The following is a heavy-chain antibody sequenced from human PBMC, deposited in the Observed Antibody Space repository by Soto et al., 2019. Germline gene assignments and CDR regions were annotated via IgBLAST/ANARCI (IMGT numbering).Heavy chain of an antibody. CDR3: ESWGIAASGTLDY. CDR1: GYTFTSYG. J-gene: IGHJ4*02. D-gene: IGHD6-13*01. V-gene: IGHV1-18*01. CDR2: ISGYNGNT. Sequence: QVQLVQSGAEVKKPGASVKVSCKASGYTFTSYGISWVRQAPGQGLEWMGWISGYNGNTNYAQKLQGRGTMTTDTSTSKAYMELRCLSSDDTAVYYCESWGIAASGTLDYWGQGTLFTVSS.